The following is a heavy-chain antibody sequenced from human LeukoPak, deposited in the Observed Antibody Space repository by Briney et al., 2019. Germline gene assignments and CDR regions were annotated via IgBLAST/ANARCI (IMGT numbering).Heavy chain of an antibody. CDR2: INHSGSA. CDR3: ARDREEDYDFWSGYYNRGNWFDP. V-gene: IGHV4-34*01. Sequence: SETLSLTCAVYGGSFSGSYWSWIRQPPGKGLEWIGEINHSGSAHYNPSLKSRVTISVDTSKNQFSLKLSSVTAADTAVYYCARDREEDYDFWSGYYNRGNWFDPWGQGTLVTVSS. CDR1: GGSFSGSY. D-gene: IGHD3-3*01. J-gene: IGHJ5*02.